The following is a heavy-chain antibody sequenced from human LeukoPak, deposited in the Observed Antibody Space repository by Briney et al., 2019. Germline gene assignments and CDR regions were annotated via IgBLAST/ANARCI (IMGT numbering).Heavy chain of an antibody. Sequence: GGSLRLSCAASGFTVSSNYMSWVRQAPGKGLEWVSLIYSGGSTYYADSVKGRFTISRDNSKNTLYLQMNSLRAEDTAVYYCAREGYDILTGYLDYWGQGTLVTVSS. CDR2: IYSGGST. V-gene: IGHV3-53*01. CDR1: GFTVSSNY. CDR3: AREGYDILTGYLDY. D-gene: IGHD3-9*01. J-gene: IGHJ4*02.